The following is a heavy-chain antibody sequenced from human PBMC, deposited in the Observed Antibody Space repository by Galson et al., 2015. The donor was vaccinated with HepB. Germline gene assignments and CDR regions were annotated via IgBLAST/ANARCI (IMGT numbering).Heavy chain of an antibody. Sequence: SLRLSCAASGFTFSSYSMNWVRQAPGKGLEWVSSISSSSSYIYYADSVKGRFTISRDNAKNSLYLQMNSLRAEDTAVYYCAREPLDATIFGVVIKRSGYGMDVWGQGTTVTVSS. CDR2: ISSSSSYI. CDR3: AREPLDATIFGVVIKRSGYGMDV. CDR1: GFTFSSYS. J-gene: IGHJ6*02. V-gene: IGHV3-21*01. D-gene: IGHD3-3*01.